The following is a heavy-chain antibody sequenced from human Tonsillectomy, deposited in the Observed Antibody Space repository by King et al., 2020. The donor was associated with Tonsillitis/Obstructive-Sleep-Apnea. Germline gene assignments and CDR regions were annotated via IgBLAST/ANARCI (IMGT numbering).Heavy chain of an antibody. CDR1: GFSPSTSGVG. Sequence: TLKESGPTLVKPTQTLTLTCTFSGFSPSTSGVGVGWIRQPPGKALEWLALIFLDDDKRYSPALKSRFTITKYTSKNQVVLTMTNMDPVDTATYYCAHRVGAKYFQNWGQGTLITVSS. CDR2: IFLDDDK. D-gene: IGHD3-3*01. CDR3: AHRVGAKYFQN. J-gene: IGHJ1*01. V-gene: IGHV2-5*02.